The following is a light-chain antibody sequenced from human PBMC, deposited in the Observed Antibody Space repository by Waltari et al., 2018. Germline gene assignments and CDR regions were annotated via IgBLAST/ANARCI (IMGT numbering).Light chain of an antibody. CDR1: QTITDN. V-gene: IGKV3-15*01. J-gene: IGKJ4*01. CDR3: QQYNTWPPLT. CDR2: GAS. Sequence: EIVMTQSPATLSVSPGERATLSCRASQTITDNLAGYQKKPGQAPRLLIYGASTRATGVPARFRGSGSGTEFTLTISSLQSEDFGLYYCQQYNTWPPLTFGGGTKVEIK.